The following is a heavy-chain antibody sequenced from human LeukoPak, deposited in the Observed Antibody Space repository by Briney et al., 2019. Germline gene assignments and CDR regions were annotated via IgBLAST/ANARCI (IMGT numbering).Heavy chain of an antibody. D-gene: IGHD3-3*01. CDR3: AGDSSGDYDPGGPDY. Sequence: GSSVKVSCKASGGTFSSYAISWVRQAPGQGLEWMGRIIPIFGTANYAQKFQGRVTMTRDTSTNTVYMELSSLRSEDTAVYYCAGDSSGDYDPGGPDYWGQGTLVTVSS. CDR1: GGTFSSYA. J-gene: IGHJ4*02. CDR2: IIPIFGTA. V-gene: IGHV1-69*05.